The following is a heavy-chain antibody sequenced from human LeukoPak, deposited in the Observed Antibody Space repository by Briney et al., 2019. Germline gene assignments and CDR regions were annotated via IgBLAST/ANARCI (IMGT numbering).Heavy chain of an antibody. J-gene: IGHJ6*02. Sequence: ASVKVSCKASGYTFSGNYIQWVRQAPGQGLEWMGWINPNSGGTTYAQNFQGRVTMTRDTSISTAYMELSSLRSEDTAVFYCARENPSLYYYGSGSSDGMDVWGQGTTVTVSS. CDR3: ARENPSLYYYGSGSSDGMDV. CDR1: GYTFSGNY. D-gene: IGHD3-10*01. V-gene: IGHV1-2*02. CDR2: INPNSGGT.